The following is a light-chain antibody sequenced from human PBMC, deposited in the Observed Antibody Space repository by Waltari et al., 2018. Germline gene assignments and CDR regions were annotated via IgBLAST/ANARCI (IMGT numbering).Light chain of an antibody. CDR3: QQATSLPPT. J-gene: IGKJ4*01. Sequence: IQMTQSPRSVSASVGDTVTINCRASRGVSGWLAWYQQKPGKAPNLLIYRTSDLHTGVPSRFSGSGSETEFTLTISGLQPEDFATYYCQQATSLPPTFGGGTKVEI. CDR2: RTS. V-gene: IGKV1-12*01. CDR1: RGVSGW.